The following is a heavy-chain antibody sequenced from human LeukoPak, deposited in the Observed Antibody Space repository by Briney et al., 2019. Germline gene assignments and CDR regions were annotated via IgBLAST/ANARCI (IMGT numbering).Heavy chain of an antibody. J-gene: IGHJ4*02. V-gene: IGHV4-59*08. CDR3: ARGSSGWYSNLIDY. CDR1: GGSISGYY. D-gene: IGHD6-19*01. CDR2: LYYMRGA. Sequence: SETLSLTCTVSGGSISGYYWNWSRQPPGKGVEWIGNLYYMRGAWYKSSLKSRVTTSVDTSRNEFSLKLSSVTAADTAVYYCARGSSGWYSNLIDYWGQGTLVTVSS.